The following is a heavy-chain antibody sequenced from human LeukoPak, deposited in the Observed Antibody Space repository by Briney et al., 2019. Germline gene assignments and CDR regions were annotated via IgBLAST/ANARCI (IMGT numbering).Heavy chain of an antibody. CDR3: AKTQGFGVVRYYSDY. D-gene: IGHD3-3*01. J-gene: IGHJ4*02. CDR1: GFTFSSYG. Sequence: PGRSLRLSCAASGFTFSSYGINWVRKAPGKGLEWVSGIRGSGGSTYYADSVKGRFTISRDNSKNTLYLQMNSLRVEDTAVYYCAKTQGFGVVRYYSDYWGQGTLVTVSS. CDR2: IRGSGGST. V-gene: IGHV3-23*01.